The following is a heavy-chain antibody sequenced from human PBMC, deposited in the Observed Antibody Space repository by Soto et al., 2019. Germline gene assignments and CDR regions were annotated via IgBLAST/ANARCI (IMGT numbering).Heavy chain of an antibody. CDR3: ARDLWGYCGTDCYPLDV. D-gene: IGHD2-21*02. J-gene: IGHJ6*02. Sequence: SETLSLTCDVSGDTISTGGYTWAWIRQPPGEALEWIGHTYHSGNPYYNPSLKSRVIISVDRSKNQFSLKLNSVTAADTAVYYCARDLWGYCGTDCYPLDVWGQGTTVS. V-gene: IGHV4-30-2*01. CDR1: GDTISTGGYT. CDR2: TYHSGNP.